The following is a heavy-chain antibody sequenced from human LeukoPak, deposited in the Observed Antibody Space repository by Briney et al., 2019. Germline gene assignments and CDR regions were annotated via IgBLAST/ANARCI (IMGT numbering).Heavy chain of an antibody. CDR3: ARSQSSSLIDY. CDR2: IWYDGSSK. CDR1: GFSFGSYA. J-gene: IGHJ4*02. D-gene: IGHD6-13*01. V-gene: IGHV3-33*08. Sequence: GGSLRLSCAASGFSFGSYAMSWVRQAAGKGLEWVAVIWYDGSSKDYADSVKGRFTLSRDNSKNTLYLQMNSLTVEDTAVYYCARSQSSSLIDYWGQGTLVTVSS.